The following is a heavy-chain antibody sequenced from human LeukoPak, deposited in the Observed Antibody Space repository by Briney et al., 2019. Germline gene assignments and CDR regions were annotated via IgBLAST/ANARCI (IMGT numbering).Heavy chain of an antibody. CDR2: ISSSGSTI. V-gene: IGHV3-11*01. CDR3: ARENYGSGSLDYYYGMDV. CDR1: GFTFSDHY. Sequence: GGSLRLSCAASGFTFSDHYMSWIRQAPGKGLEWVSYISSSGSTIYYADSVKGRFTISRDNAKNSLYLQMNSLRAEDTAVYYCARENYGSGSLDYYYGMDVWGQGTTVTVSS. J-gene: IGHJ6*02. D-gene: IGHD3-10*01.